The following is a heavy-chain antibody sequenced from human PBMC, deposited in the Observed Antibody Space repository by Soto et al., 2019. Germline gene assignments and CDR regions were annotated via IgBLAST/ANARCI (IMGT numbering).Heavy chain of an antibody. CDR3: ARGDYDFWSGPSDFDY. J-gene: IGHJ4*02. CDR2: IYPGGSDT. CDR1: GYSFTSYW. Sequence: GESLKISCKGSGYSFTSYWIGWVRQMPGKGLEWMGIIYPGGSDTRYSPSFQGQVTISADESISTAYLQWSSLKASDTAMYYCARGDYDFWSGPSDFDYWGQGTLVTVSS. D-gene: IGHD3-3*01. V-gene: IGHV5-51*01.